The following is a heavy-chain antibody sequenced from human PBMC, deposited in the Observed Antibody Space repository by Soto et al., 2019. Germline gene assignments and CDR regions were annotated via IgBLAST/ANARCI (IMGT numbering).Heavy chain of an antibody. CDR1: GGGFSTYA. Sequence: SVKVSCKASGGGFSTYAITWVRQAPGQGLEWMGGITPIFDTTNYAQKFQGRVTITADESTTTVHMELTSLTSEDTAVYYCATGGTTVPRRFDYWGQGTLVTVS. J-gene: IGHJ4*02. D-gene: IGHD4-17*01. CDR3: ATGGTTVPRRFDY. CDR2: ITPIFDTT. V-gene: IGHV1-69*13.